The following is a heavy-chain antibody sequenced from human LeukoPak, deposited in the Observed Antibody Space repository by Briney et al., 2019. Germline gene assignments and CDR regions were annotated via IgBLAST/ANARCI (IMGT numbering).Heavy chain of an antibody. D-gene: IGHD3-22*01. CDR3: ARAGDSSGYSDY. V-gene: IGHV4-34*01. J-gene: IGHJ4*02. CDR2: INHSGST. Sequence: PSETLSLTCTVSPDSTTSNFWSWVRQPPGKGLEWIGEINHSGSTNYNPSLKSRVIISVDTSKNQFSLKLSSVTAADTAVYYCARAGDSSGYSDYWGQGTLVTVSS. CDR1: PDSTTSNF.